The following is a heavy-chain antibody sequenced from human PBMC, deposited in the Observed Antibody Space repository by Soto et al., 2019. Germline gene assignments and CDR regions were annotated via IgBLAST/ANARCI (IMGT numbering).Heavy chain of an antibody. Sequence: SETLSLTCTVSGGSISSGGYYWSWIRQHPGKGLEWIGYIYYSGSTYYNPSLKSRVTISVDTSKNQFSLKLSSVTAADTAVYYCARDHRSYYGSGTLDCWGQGNLVTVSS. CDR3: ARDHRSYYGSGTLDC. D-gene: IGHD3-10*01. CDR1: GGSISSGGYY. V-gene: IGHV4-31*03. CDR2: IYYSGST. J-gene: IGHJ4*02.